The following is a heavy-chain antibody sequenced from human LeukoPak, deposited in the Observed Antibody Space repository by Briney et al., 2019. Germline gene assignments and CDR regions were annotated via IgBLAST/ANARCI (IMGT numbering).Heavy chain of an antibody. CDR3: ATSRYCSGASCSYH. V-gene: IGHV3-74*01. CDR2: TNSDGSST. Sequence: GGSLRLFCSASGFTLWSYWMFWVPQAPGKALMGVSRTNSDGSSTNYADSVKGRFTISRDNAKNTLYLQMNSLRAEDTAAYYCATSRYCSGASCSYHWGQGTLVTVSS. D-gene: IGHD2-15*01. CDR1: GFTLWSYW. J-gene: IGHJ5*02.